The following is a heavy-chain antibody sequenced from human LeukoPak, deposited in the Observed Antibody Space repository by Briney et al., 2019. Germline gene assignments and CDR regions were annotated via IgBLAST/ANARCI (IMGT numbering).Heavy chain of an antibody. Sequence: GGSLRLSCAASGFTFSSYGMHWVRQAPGKGLEWVAVIWYDGSNKYYADSVKGRFTISRDNSKNTLYLQMNSLRAEDTAVYYCARALMTTGKGAFDIWGQGTMVTVSS. CDR3: ARALMTTGKGAFDI. V-gene: IGHV3-33*01. CDR1: GFTFSSYG. CDR2: IWYDGSNK. D-gene: IGHD4-17*01. J-gene: IGHJ3*02.